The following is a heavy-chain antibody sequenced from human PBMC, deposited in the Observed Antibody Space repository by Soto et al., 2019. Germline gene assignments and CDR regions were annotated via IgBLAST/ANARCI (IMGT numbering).Heavy chain of an antibody. CDR3: ARERVLRSGWFDP. D-gene: IGHD1-26*01. CDR2: IYFTGSA. J-gene: IGHJ5*02. CDR1: GDSITSGGYY. Sequence: QVQLRESGPGLVKPSQALSLVCSVSGDSITSGGYYWTWLRQRPGNGLEWIGYIYFTGSAYYNPSLKSRMTMSVDTSKNQFSLRLSYVTAADTAFYYCARERVLRSGWFDPWGQGTLVTVSS. V-gene: IGHV4-31*03.